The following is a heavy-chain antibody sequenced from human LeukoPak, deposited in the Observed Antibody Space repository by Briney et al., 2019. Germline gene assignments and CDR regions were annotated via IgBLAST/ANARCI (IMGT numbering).Heavy chain of an antibody. CDR3: ARSPTYYSSYMDV. Sequence: ASVTVSCKTSGVIFRSHAVSWVRQAPGQGLEWMGGIIAIFGTPKYAQNFQGRITITADESTSTVYLDLSSLRSEDTAVYYCARSPTYYSSYMDVWGKGTTVTVSS. V-gene: IGHV1-69*13. CDR2: IIAIFGTP. CDR1: GVIFRSHA. J-gene: IGHJ6*03.